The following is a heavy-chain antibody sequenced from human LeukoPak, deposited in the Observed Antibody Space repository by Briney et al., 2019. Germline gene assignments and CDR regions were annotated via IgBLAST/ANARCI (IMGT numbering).Heavy chain of an antibody. D-gene: IGHD1-20*01. J-gene: IGHJ4*02. CDR2: ISYSGST. V-gene: IGHV4-39*01. Sequence: SETLSLTCTVSGGSISSSSYYWGWIRQPPGKGLEWIGSISYSGSTYYNPSLKSRVTISVDTSKNQFSLMLSSVTAADTAVYYCARRITGTTSDSFDYWGQGTLVTVSS. CDR3: ARRITGTTSDSFDY. CDR1: GGSISSSSYY.